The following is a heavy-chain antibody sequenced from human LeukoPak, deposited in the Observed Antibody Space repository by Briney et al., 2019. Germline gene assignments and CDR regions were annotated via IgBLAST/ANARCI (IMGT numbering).Heavy chain of an antibody. Sequence: KSSETLSLTCTVSGGSITSGGYYWSWTRQHPGKGLEWIGYIYYSGNIYYNPSLKSRVTISVDTSKNQFSLKLSSVTAADTAVYYCARGEYYFDYWGQGTLVTVSS. CDR3: ARGEYYFDY. J-gene: IGHJ4*02. CDR2: IYYSGNI. V-gene: IGHV4-31*03. D-gene: IGHD3-16*01. CDR1: GGSITSGGYY.